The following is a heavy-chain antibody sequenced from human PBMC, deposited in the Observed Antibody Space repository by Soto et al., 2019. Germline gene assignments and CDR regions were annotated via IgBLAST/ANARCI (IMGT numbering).Heavy chain of an antibody. CDR3: ATAGLTGTV. CDR2: ISVSGTMR. Sequence: QLVESGGCSVQPGRSLRLSCAPSGFTFSSYAMNWVRQAPGKGLEWFSYISVSGTMRFYADAVNGRFTISRDNTKKILYLQMNSLRAEDTALYYCATAGLTGTVWGQGTRVTVSS. CDR1: GFTFSSYA. J-gene: IGHJ6*02. D-gene: IGHD3-9*01. V-gene: IGHV3-48*03.